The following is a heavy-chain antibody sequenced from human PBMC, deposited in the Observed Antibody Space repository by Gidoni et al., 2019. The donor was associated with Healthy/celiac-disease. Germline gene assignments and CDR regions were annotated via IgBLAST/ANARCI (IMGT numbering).Heavy chain of an antibody. CDR3: ARQQNYYDSSGSIDY. Sequence: QLQLQESGPGLVKPSETLSLTCTVSGVPISSGSYYWGWIRQPPGKGLEWIGSIYYSGSTYYNPSLKSRVTISVDTSKNQFSLKLSSVTAADTAVYYCARQQNYYDSSGSIDYWGQGTLVTVSS. J-gene: IGHJ4*02. D-gene: IGHD3-22*01. CDR1: GVPISSGSYY. CDR2: IYYSGST. V-gene: IGHV4-39*01.